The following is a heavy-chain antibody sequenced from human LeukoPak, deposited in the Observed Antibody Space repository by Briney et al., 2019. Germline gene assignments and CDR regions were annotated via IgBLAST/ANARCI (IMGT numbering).Heavy chain of an antibody. CDR2: ISYDGSNK. CDR1: GFTFSSYA. Sequence: PGGSLRLSCAASGFTFSSYAMHWVRQAPGKGLEWVAVISYDGSNKYYADSVKGRFTISRDNSKNTLYLQMNSLRAEDTAVYYCARDRATVTTVFYYYYYGMDVWGQGTTVTVSS. CDR3: ARDRATVTTVFYYYYYGMDV. J-gene: IGHJ6*02. D-gene: IGHD4-17*01. V-gene: IGHV3-30-3*01.